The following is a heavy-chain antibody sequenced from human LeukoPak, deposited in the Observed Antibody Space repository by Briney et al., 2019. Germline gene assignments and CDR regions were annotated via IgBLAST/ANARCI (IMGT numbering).Heavy chain of an antibody. CDR2: INPNSGGT. CDR1: GYTFTGDY. J-gene: IGHJ4*02. D-gene: IGHD2-2*01. CDR3: ARGCSSPRCSGGGPGDY. Sequence: GASVKVPCKASGYTFTGDYVHWVRQAPGQGLEWMGWINPNSGGTIYAQNFQGRVTMTRDTSISTAYMELSRLRSDDTAVYFCARGCSSPRCSGGGPGDYWGQGTLVTVSS. V-gene: IGHV1-2*02.